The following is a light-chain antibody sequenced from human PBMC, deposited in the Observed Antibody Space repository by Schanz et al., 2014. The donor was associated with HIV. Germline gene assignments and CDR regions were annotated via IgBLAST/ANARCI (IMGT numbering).Light chain of an antibody. CDR3: QQYDSSPFT. CDR2: AAS. V-gene: IGKV1-5*01. Sequence: DIQMTQSPSTLSASVGDRVTITCRASQSISSWLAWYQQKPGKAPKLLIYAASSLQGGVPSRFSGSGSGTGFTLTISRLEPEDFAVYYCQQYDSSPFTFGPGTKVDIK. CDR1: QSISSW. J-gene: IGKJ3*01.